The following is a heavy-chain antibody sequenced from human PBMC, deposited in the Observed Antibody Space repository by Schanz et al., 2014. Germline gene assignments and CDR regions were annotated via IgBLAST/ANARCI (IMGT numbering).Heavy chain of an antibody. J-gene: IGHJ4*02. CDR3: ARSTYDFWSAFDY. D-gene: IGHD3-3*01. CDR1: GDSIGTYQ. CDR2: VYHSGVT. V-gene: IGHV4-59*08. Sequence: QVQLQESGPGLVKPSETLSLTCTVSGDSIGTYQWSWIRQPPGKGLEWIGYVYHSGVTTYKSSLKSRFSITVDTKKTQFPLTLNSVTAADTAVYYCARSTYDFWSAFDYWGQGILVAVSS.